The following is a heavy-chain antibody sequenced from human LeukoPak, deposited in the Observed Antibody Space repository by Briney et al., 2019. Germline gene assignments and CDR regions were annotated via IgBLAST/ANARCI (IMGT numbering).Heavy chain of an antibody. CDR1: GGSVSDYY. J-gene: IGHJ4*02. CDR2: IYHTGST. CDR3: ARHRTIYYDSSGYWV. V-gene: IGHV4-59*02. Sequence: ASETLSLTCTISGGSVSDYYWSWIRQSPGKGLEWIGYIYHTGSTSYSPSLKSRVTISADTSQNQFSLKLSSVTAADTAVYYCARHRTIYYDSSGYWVWGQGTLVTVSS. D-gene: IGHD3-22*01.